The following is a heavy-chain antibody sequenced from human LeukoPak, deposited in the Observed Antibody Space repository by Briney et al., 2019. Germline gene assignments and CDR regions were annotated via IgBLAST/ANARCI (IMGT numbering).Heavy chain of an antibody. D-gene: IGHD2-15*01. Sequence: GGSLRPSCAASGFTFSSYAMSWVRQAPGKGLEWVSAISGSGGSTYYADSVKGRFTISRDNSKNTLYLQMNSLRAEDTAVYYCAKALGYCSGGSCYSRRQNYYYGMDVWGQGTTVTVSS. J-gene: IGHJ6*02. CDR3: AKALGYCSGGSCYSRRQNYYYGMDV. V-gene: IGHV3-23*01. CDR2: ISGSGGST. CDR1: GFTFSSYA.